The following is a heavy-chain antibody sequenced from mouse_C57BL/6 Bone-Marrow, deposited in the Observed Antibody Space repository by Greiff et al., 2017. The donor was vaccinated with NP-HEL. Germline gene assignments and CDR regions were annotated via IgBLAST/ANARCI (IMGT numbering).Heavy chain of an antibody. CDR1: GFNIKDDY. D-gene: IGHD1-1*01. Sequence: VQLQQSGAELVRPGASVKLSCTASGFNIKDDYMHWVKQRPEQGLEWIGWIDPENGDTEYASQFQGKATITADTSSNTAYLQLSSLTSEDTAVYYCTTDYGSRTRGVYYCDYWGQGTTLTVSS. V-gene: IGHV14-4*01. CDR2: IDPENGDT. J-gene: IGHJ2*01. CDR3: TTDYGSRTRGVYYCDY.